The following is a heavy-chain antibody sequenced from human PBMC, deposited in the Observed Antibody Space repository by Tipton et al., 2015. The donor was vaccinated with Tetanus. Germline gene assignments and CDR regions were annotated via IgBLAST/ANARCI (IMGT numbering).Heavy chain of an antibody. CDR2: GPCSGSN. J-gene: IGHJ4*02. Sequence: TLSLTCTVSGGSASSGSYYWSWVRHPPGKGREWLAYGPCSGSNNSNHPLKGRITISQDTSKNHLSLRLASVTAADTAVFYCESANKEFPNKGPFVSWGQGSLVIVSS. CDR1: GGSASSGSYY. D-gene: IGHD2/OR15-2a*01. CDR3: ESANKEFPNKGPFVS. V-gene: IGHV4-61*01.